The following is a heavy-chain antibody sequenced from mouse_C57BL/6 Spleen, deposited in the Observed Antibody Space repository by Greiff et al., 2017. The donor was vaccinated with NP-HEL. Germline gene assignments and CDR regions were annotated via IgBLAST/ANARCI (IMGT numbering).Heavy chain of an antibody. Sequence: QVQLQQSGAELVRPGTSVKVSCKASGYAFTNYLIEWVKQRPGQGLEWIGVINPGSGGTNYNEKFKGKATLTADKSSSTAYMQLSSLTSEDSAVYFCARSYGNYEYFDVWGTGTTVTVSS. V-gene: IGHV1-54*01. CDR2: INPGSGGT. J-gene: IGHJ1*03. CDR3: ARSYGNYEYFDV. D-gene: IGHD2-1*01. CDR1: GYAFTNYL.